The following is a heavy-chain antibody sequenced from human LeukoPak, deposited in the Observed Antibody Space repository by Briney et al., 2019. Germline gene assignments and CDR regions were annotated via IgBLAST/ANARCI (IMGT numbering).Heavy chain of an antibody. CDR2: NSAYNGNT. J-gene: IGHJ6*03. V-gene: IGHV1-18*01. CDR1: GYTFSHYG. CDR3: VRDGGGLYYYYYMDV. Sequence: ASVKVSCKASGYTFSHYGINWVRQAPGQRLEWMGWNSAYNGNTNYAQNLQGRVTMTADTSTSIAYMELRSLRPDDTAVYYCVRDGGGLYYYYYMDVWGTGTTVTVSS. D-gene: IGHD3-16*01.